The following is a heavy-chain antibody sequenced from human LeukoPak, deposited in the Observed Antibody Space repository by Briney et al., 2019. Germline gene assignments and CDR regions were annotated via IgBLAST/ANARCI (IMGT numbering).Heavy chain of an antibody. J-gene: IGHJ4*02. Sequence: GGSLRLSCAASGFSFSRYWMSWVRQAPGKGLEWVANIKQDGGEGYYVDSVKGRFTISRDNAKNSLYLQMNSLRAEDTAVYFCAMIEQVVSNVEGGYWGQGTLVTVSS. CDR2: IKQDGGEG. CDR1: GFSFSRYW. CDR3: AMIEQVVSNVEGGY. V-gene: IGHV3-7*01. D-gene: IGHD6-6*01.